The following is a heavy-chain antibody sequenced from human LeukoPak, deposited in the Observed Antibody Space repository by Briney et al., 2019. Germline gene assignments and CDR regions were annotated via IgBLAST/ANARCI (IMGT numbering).Heavy chain of an antibody. CDR1: GFTFSNYW. D-gene: IGHD2-2*01. Sequence: HPGGSLRLSCAASGFTFSNYWMSWVRQAPGKGLEWVANIKPDVSEIYYVDSVKGRFTISRDNAKNSLYLQMNSLRAEDTAIYYCARETFCTSTTCPIGDHFDYWGQGTLVTVSS. J-gene: IGHJ4*02. CDR3: ARETFCTSTTCPIGDHFDY. CDR2: IKPDVSEI. V-gene: IGHV3-7*01.